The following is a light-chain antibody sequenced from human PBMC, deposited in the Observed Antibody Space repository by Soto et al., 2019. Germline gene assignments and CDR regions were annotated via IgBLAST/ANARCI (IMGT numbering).Light chain of an antibody. CDR3: QQYQTFWT. CDR2: KAS. J-gene: IGKJ1*01. CDR1: QSVSFW. V-gene: IGKV1-5*03. Sequence: DIQLTHSPSSLSASVGDRVTITCRASQSVSFWLAWYQQKPGKAPKLLIYKASTLESGVPSRFSGGGFGTEFTLTISSLQPDDYATYYCQQYQTFWTFGQGTKVDNK.